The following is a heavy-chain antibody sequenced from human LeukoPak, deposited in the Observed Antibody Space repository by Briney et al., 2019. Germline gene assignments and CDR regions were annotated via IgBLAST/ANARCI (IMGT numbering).Heavy chain of an antibody. J-gene: IGHJ3*02. CDR2: INHSGST. D-gene: IGHD3-22*01. V-gene: IGHV4-34*01. Sequence: SETLSLTCAVYGGPFSGYYWSWVRQPPGKGLEWIGEINHSGSTNYNPSLKSRVTISVDTSKNQFSLKLSSVTAADTAVYYCARLPRITMIVVAQSDAFDIWGQGTMVTVSS. CDR3: ARLPRITMIVVAQSDAFDI. CDR1: GGPFSGYY.